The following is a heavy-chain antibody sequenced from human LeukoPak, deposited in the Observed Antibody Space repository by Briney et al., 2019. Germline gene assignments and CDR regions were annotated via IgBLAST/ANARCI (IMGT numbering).Heavy chain of an antibody. CDR3: ARGRGPGVTMVRGVREAFDI. V-gene: IGHV1-46*01. Sequence: GASVKVSCKASGYTFTSYYMHWVRQAPGQGLEWMGIINPSGGSTSYAQKFQGRVTMTRDTSTSTVYMELSSLRSEDTAVYYRARGRGPGVTMVRGVREAFDIWGQGTMVTVSS. J-gene: IGHJ3*02. CDR1: GYTFTSYY. D-gene: IGHD3-10*01. CDR2: INPSGGST.